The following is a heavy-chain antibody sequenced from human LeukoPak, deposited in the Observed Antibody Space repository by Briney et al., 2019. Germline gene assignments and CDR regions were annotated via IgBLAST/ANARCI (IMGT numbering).Heavy chain of an antibody. D-gene: IGHD3-9*01. CDR3: VRDWDHFDFDS. CDR2: ISVSSTTI. CDR1: GFTFSQYN. Sequence: GGSLRLSCTASGFTFSQYNMNWVRQAPGKGLEWISYISVSSTTIHYADSVKGRFTISRDNAKNSLSLQVNSLRAEDTAVYYCVRDWDHFDFDSWGQGTLVTVSS. J-gene: IGHJ5*01. V-gene: IGHV3-48*01.